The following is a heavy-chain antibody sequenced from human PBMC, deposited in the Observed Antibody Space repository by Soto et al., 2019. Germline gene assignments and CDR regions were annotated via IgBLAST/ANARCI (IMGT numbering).Heavy chain of an antibody. D-gene: IGHD6-6*01. CDR1: GFTFSSYW. Sequence: EVQLVESGGGLVQPGGSLRLYCAASGFTFSSYWMSWVRQAPGKGLEWVANIKQDGSEKYYVDSVKGRFTISRVNAKNSLYLQMKSLRADYTAVYYCARDKYSSSPIGYYYDGMDVWGQGTTVTVS. CDR2: IKQDGSEK. CDR3: ARDKYSSSPIGYYYDGMDV. V-gene: IGHV3-7*03. J-gene: IGHJ6*02.